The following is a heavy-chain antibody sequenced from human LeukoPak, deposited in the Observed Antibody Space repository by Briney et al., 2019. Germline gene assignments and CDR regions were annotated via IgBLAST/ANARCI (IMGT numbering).Heavy chain of an antibody. Sequence: SETLSLTCTVSGGSISAYYWTWIRQPPGKGLEWIGCIHHTGSTDHNPSLKSRVTISVDMSKNHFSLKLSSVTAADTAVYYCASDYGSGGYYFAWGQGTLVTVSS. CDR1: GGSISAYY. V-gene: IGHV4-59*01. D-gene: IGHD3-22*01. CDR2: IHHTGST. J-gene: IGHJ5*02. CDR3: ASDYGSGGYYFA.